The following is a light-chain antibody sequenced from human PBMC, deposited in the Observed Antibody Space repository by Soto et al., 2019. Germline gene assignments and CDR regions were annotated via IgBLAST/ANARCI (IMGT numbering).Light chain of an antibody. CDR1: QSVSSN. CDR3: QHYNNWPPMYT. Sequence: EIVMTQSPATLSVSPGERATLSCRASQSVSSNLAWYQQQPGQAPRLLIYGASIRATGIPARFSGSGSGTEFTLTISSLQSEDFAVYYCQHYNNWPPMYTFGQGTKLEIK. CDR2: GAS. V-gene: IGKV3-15*01. J-gene: IGKJ2*01.